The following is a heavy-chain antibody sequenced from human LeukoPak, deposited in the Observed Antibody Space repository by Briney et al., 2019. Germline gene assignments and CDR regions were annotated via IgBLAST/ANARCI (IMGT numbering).Heavy chain of an antibody. CDR1: GLSISSGYYY. J-gene: IGHJ4*02. D-gene: IGHD2-2*02. V-gene: IGHV4-61*02. CDR2: MYTSGST. CDR3: TRSRERYCTSGSCYIDLQAR. Sequence: SDTLSLTRTVSGLSISSGYYYWSWLRPPAGKGLEWIGRMYTSGSTEYNPSLNSRVTISVDTSKNQFSLKLSSVTAADTAVYYCTRSRERYCTSGSCYIDLQARWGQGTLVTVSS.